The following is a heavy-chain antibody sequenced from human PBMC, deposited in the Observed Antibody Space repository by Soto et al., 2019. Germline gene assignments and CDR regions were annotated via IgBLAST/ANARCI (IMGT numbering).Heavy chain of an antibody. Sequence: EVQLLESGGGLVQPGGSLRLSCAASGFTFSGYAMSWVRQAPGNGLECVSTITGTGGTTKDADSVTGRCIISRDRSTKTVYLEIDGLSAEDTAVYYCAKLSSGFYYHFDDWGQGTLVTVSS. J-gene: IGHJ4*02. CDR2: ITGTGGTT. D-gene: IGHD6-19*01. CDR1: GFTFSGYA. CDR3: AKLSSGFYYHFDD. V-gene: IGHV3-23*01.